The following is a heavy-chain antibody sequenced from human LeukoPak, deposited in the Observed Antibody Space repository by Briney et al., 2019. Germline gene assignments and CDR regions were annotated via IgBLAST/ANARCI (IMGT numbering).Heavy chain of an antibody. D-gene: IGHD3-16*01. CDR2: ISWHSGNM. Sequence: GRSLRLSCAGSGFIFKDYARHWVRQVPGKGLEWFSGISWHSGNMAYADSVKGRFIISRDTAKSSLYLHMNSLKPEDTALYYCAKDIGRLAQNPHYWAQGTLLTLPS. J-gene: IGHJ4*02. CDR3: AKDIGRLAQNPHY. V-gene: IGHV3-9*01. CDR1: GFIFKDYA.